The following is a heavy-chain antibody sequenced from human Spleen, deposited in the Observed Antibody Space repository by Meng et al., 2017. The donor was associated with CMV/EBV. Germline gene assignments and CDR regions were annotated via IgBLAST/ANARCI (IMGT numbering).Heavy chain of an antibody. CDR3: SRDRYLLRFLEFVPSGMDV. CDR2: IRSNTYGGTT. CDR1: GFTFSDYY. J-gene: IGHJ6*02. D-gene: IGHD3-3*01. V-gene: IGHV3-49*03. Sequence: GESLKISCAASGFTFSDYYMSWIRQAPGKGLEWVGLIRSNTYGGTTEYAASLEGRFTISRDDSKNIAYLQMYSLKTEDTAVYYCSRDRYLLRFLEFVPSGMDVWGQGTTVTVSS.